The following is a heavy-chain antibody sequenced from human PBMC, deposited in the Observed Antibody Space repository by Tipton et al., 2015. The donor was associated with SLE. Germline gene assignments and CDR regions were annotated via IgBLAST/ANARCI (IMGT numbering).Heavy chain of an antibody. CDR3: ARDLTWYSSSWSWFDP. J-gene: IGHJ5*02. Sequence: TLSLTCTVSGGSISSSSYYWGWIRQPPGKGLEWIGTIYYSGSTYYNPSLKSRVTISVDTSKNQFSLKLSSVTAADTAVYYCARDLTWYSSSWSWFDPWGQGTLVTVSS. CDR1: GGSISSSSYY. D-gene: IGHD6-13*01. V-gene: IGHV4-39*07. CDR2: IYYSGST.